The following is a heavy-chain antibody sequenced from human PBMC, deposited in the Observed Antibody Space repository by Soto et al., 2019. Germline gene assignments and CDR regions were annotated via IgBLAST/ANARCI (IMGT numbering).Heavy chain of an antibody. CDR2: IYYSGST. CDR1: GGSVSSGSYY. CDR3: ARGPVPTAIFYYYYMDV. J-gene: IGHJ6*03. Sequence: PSETLSLTCTVSGGSVSSGSYYWTWIRQPPGKGLEWIGYIYYSGSTNYNPSLKSRVTISADTSKNQFSLNLRSVSAADTAVYYCARGPVPTAIFYYYYMDVWGKGTTVTVSS. V-gene: IGHV4-61*01. D-gene: IGHD2-2*01.